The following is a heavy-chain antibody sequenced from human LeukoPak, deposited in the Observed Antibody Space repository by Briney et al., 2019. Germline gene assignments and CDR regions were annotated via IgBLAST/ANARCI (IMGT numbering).Heavy chain of an antibody. CDR2: INHSGST. CDR3: ARGGGGSSTVTTYWFDP. J-gene: IGHJ5*02. V-gene: IGHV4-34*01. D-gene: IGHD4-17*01. CDR1: GGSFSGYY. Sequence: SETLSLTCAVYGGSFSGYYWRWLRQPPGKGVEWMGEINHSGSTNYNPSLKSRVTISVDTSKNQFSLKLNSVTAADTAVYYCARGGGGSSTVTTYWFDPWGQGALVTVSS.